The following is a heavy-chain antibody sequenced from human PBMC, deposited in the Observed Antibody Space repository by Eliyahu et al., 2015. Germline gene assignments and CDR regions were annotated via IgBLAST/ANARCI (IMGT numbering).Heavy chain of an antibody. CDR3: ARGRQLAGDDY. D-gene: IGHD6-13*01. CDR1: GGSFSGYY. CDR2: INHSGST. Sequence: QVQLQPWGAGLXKPSETXSLTCXXXGGSFSGYYWSWIRQPPGKGLEWIGEINHSGSTNYNPSLKSRVTISVDTSKNQFSLKLSSVTAADTAVYYCARGRQLAGDDYWGQGTLVTVSS. V-gene: IGHV4-34*01. J-gene: IGHJ4*02.